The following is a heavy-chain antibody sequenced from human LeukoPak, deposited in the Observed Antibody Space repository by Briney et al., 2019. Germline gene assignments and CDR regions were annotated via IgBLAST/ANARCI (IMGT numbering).Heavy chain of an antibody. CDR1: GFTFSSYA. D-gene: IGHD3-22*01. J-gene: IGHJ4*02. CDR2: LSDSGGST. CDR3: AKDDSSGYSPPSSDY. V-gene: IGHV3-23*01. Sequence: PGGSLRLSCAASGFTFSSYAMSWVRQAPGKELERVSSLSDSGGSTYYADSVKGRFTISRDNSKNTLFLQMNSLRAEDTAVYYCAKDDSSGYSPPSSDYWGQGTLVTVSS.